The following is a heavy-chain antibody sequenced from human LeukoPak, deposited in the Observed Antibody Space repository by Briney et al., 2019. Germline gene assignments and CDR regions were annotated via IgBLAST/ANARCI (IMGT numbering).Heavy chain of an antibody. J-gene: IGHJ5*02. CDR2: IYYSGST. Sequence: SETLSLTCTVSGGSISSSSYYWGWIRQPPGKGLEWIGSIYYSGSTYYNPSLKSRVTISVDTSKNQFSLKLSSVTAADTAVYYCARPYSSGWSTSGWFDPWGQGTLVTVSS. V-gene: IGHV4-39*01. CDR1: GGSISSSSYY. CDR3: ARPYSSGWSTSGWFDP. D-gene: IGHD6-19*01.